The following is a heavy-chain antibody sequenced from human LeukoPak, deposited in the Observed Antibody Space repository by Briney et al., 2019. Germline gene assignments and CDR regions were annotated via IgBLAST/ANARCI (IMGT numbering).Heavy chain of an antibody. D-gene: IGHD3-22*01. CDR3: AREVRDDSSGYYFGYYYYYYMDV. CDR1: GYTFTSYG. V-gene: IGHV1-18*01. Sequence: ASVKVSCKASGYTFTSYGISWVRQAPGQGLDWMGWISAYNGNTNYAQKFQGRVTMTRDTSISTAYMELNRLRSDDTAVYYCAREVRDDSSGYYFGYYYYYYMDVWGKGTTVTISS. CDR2: ISAYNGNT. J-gene: IGHJ6*03.